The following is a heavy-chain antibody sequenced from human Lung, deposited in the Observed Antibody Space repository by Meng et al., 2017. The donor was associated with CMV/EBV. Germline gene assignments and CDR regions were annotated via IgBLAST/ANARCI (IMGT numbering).Heavy chain of an antibody. CDR1: GFIFSSYA. CDR2: VYYDGSNQ. Sequence: GGSLRLXCAPSGFIFSSYAMHWVRQAPGKGLEWVALVYYDGSNQYYSDSVRGRFNIPRDNSKNTLFLQMNSLRGEDTGVYYSAKDRVARWLAAEVDYYGMDAWXQGTXVTVSS. CDR3: AKDRVARWLAAEVDYYGMDA. J-gene: IGHJ6*02. D-gene: IGHD6-19*01. V-gene: IGHV3-33*06.